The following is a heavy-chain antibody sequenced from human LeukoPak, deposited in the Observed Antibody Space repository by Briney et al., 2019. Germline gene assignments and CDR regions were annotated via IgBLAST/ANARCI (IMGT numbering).Heavy chain of an antibody. CDR1: GFTFSSYW. CDR2: IKQDGSEK. V-gene: IGHV3-7*01. J-gene: IGHJ4*02. D-gene: IGHD3-10*01. CDR3: ARRGERGMVRGVPDY. Sequence: GGSLRLSCAASGFTFSSYWMSWVRQAPGKGLEWVANIKQDGSEKYYVDSVKGRFTISRDNAKNSLYLQMNSLRAEDTAVYYCARRGERGMVRGVPDYWGQGTLVTVSS.